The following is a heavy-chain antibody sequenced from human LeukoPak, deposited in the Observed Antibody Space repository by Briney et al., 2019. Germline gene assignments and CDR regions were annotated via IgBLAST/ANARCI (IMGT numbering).Heavy chain of an antibody. D-gene: IGHD6-19*01. CDR2: IYNGRNT. J-gene: IGHJ4*02. CDR1: GASTSSRY. CDR3: AQTTGWPGFDF. V-gene: IGHV4-59*08. Sequence: SETLSLTCSASGASTSSRYWSWIRQSPGRTLEWIGHIYNGRNTKYNPSLTSRVTISVDSSKNQFSLSLTSVTAADTAMYYCAQTTGWPGFDFWGPGALVTVSS.